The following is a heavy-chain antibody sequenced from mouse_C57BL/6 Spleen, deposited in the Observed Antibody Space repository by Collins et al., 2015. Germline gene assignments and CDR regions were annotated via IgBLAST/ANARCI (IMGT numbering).Heavy chain of an antibody. D-gene: IGHD1-1*02. Sequence: QVQLQQSGPELVKPGASVKISCKASGYSFTSYYIHWVKQRPGQGLEWIGWIYPGSGNTKYNEKFKGKATLTADTSSSTAYMQLSSLTSEDSAVYYCARYYGHWYFDVWGTGTTVTVSS. CDR3: ARYYGHWYFDV. CDR2: IYPGSGNT. J-gene: IGHJ1*03. CDR1: GYSFTSYY. V-gene: IGHV1-66*01.